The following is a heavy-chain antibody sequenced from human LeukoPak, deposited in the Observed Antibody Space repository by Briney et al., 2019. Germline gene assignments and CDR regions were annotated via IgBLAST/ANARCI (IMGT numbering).Heavy chain of an antibody. D-gene: IGHD6-13*01. Sequence: PPETLSLTCTVSGYSISSGYYWGWIRQPPGKGLEWIGSIYHSGSTYYNPSLKSRVTISVDTSKNQFSLKLSSVTAADTAVYYCARENSSSTNWFDPWGQGTLVTVSS. CDR2: IYHSGST. V-gene: IGHV4-38-2*02. J-gene: IGHJ5*02. CDR1: GYSISSGYY. CDR3: ARENSSSTNWFDP.